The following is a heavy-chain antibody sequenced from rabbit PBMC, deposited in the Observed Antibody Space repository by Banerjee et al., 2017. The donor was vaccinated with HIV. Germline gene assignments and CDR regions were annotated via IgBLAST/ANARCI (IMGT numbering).Heavy chain of an antibody. Sequence: QSLEESGGGLVQPEGSLTLTCTASGFSFSNGYVMCWVRQAPGKGLEWIACINTITGDTVYATWAKGRFTISKASWTTVTLQMTSLTAADTATYFCAREQYAGYAGYGLWGPGTLVTVS. CDR3: AREQYAGYAGYGL. CDR2: INTITGDT. CDR1: GFSFSNGYV. D-gene: IGHD4-2*01. V-gene: IGHV1S40*01. J-gene: IGHJ6*01.